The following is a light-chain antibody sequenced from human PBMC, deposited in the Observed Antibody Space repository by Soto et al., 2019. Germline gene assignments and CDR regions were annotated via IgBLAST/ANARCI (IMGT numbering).Light chain of an antibody. CDR1: HDIGNY. CDR2: AAS. Sequence: ASVGDRVTITCLASHDIGNYLNWYQQKSGTAPKLLIYAASTLHTGVQSRFSGRGSGTDFTLTINNLQREDFADYFCKQTYSNLWTFGQGTKVDIK. V-gene: IGKV1-39*01. CDR3: KQTYSNLWT. J-gene: IGKJ1*01.